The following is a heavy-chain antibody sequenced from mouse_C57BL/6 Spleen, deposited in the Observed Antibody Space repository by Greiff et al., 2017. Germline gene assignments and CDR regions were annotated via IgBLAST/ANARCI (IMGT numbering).Heavy chain of an antibody. CDR1: GYTFTSYW. J-gene: IGHJ4*01. Sequence: QVQLQQPGAELVRPGTSVKLSCTASGYTFTSYWMHWVKQRPGQGLEWIGVIDPSDSSTNYNQKFKGKATLTVDTSSSTAYMQLSSLTSEDSAVYYCARSPPRHHYCAMDYWGQGTSVTVSS. CDR3: ARSPPRHHYCAMDY. CDR2: IDPSDSST. V-gene: IGHV1-59*01.